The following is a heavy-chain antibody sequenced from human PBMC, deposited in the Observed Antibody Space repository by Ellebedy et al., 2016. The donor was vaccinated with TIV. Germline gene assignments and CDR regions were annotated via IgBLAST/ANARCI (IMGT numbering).Heavy chain of an antibody. V-gene: IGHV3-23*03. CDR1: GFSFSTYA. D-gene: IGHD1-14*01. Sequence: GESLKISCVGSGFSFSTYATAWVRQTPGKGLEWVSGIYRGGTKTYYADSVKGRFTISRDNSKNTLYLQMNSLRVEDTAIYYCARGRSGTYIHHAFDYWGQGTLVTVSS. CDR3: ARGRSGTYIHHAFDY. J-gene: IGHJ4*02. CDR2: IYRGGTKT.